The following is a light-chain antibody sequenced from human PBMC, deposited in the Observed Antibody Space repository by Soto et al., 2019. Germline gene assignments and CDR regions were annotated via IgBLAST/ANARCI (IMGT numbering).Light chain of an antibody. CDR3: QAWDSSAAV. J-gene: IGLJ2*01. Sequence: QSALTQPPSASGSPGQSVTISCTGTSSDVGGYNYVSWYQQHPGKAPKLMVYEVTKRPSGVPDRFSGSKSGNTASLTVSGLQAEDEANYYCQAWDSSAAVFGGGTKLTVL. V-gene: IGLV2-8*01. CDR2: EVT. CDR1: SSDVGGYNY.